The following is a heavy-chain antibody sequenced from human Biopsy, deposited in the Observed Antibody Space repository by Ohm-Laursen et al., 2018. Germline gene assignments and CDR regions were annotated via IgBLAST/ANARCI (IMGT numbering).Heavy chain of an antibody. D-gene: IGHD5-18*01. V-gene: IGHV4-59*07. Sequence: SDTLSLTCTVSGGSITDDYWSWIRQSPGKGLEWIGFISKGGDTTYNPSLRGRVTISADKSANQFSLKLRSVTAADTAVYYCARGYAGLYEAFDFWGQGTVVTVAS. CDR1: GGSITDDY. J-gene: IGHJ3*01. CDR2: ISKGGDT. CDR3: ARGYAGLYEAFDF.